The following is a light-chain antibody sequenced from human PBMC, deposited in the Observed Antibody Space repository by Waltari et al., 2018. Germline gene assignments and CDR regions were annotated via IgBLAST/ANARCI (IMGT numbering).Light chain of an antibody. CDR1: QSVSSS. J-gene: IGKJ1*01. Sequence: EILLTQSPGTLSLSPGERATLSCRPSQSVSSSLAWYRQKFGQAPRLLIYDASKRAKGIPARFSGSGSGTDFTLTISRLEPEDFAVYYCHQRNNFPWTFGQGTKVEIK. V-gene: IGKV3-11*01. CDR2: DAS. CDR3: HQRNNFPWT.